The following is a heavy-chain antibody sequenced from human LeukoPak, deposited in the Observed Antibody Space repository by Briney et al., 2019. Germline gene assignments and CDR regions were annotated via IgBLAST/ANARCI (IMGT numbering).Heavy chain of an antibody. V-gene: IGHV3-30*02. CDR2: IRYDESNK. Sequence: GGSLRLSCAASGFILSNYGMHWVRQAPGKGLEWVAFIRYDESNKFYADSVKGRFTISRDNSKNILFLQMNSLRAEDTAVYYCATMQWLEGVDWFDPWGQGTLVTVSS. J-gene: IGHJ5*02. D-gene: IGHD6-19*01. CDR3: ATMQWLEGVDWFDP. CDR1: GFILSNYG.